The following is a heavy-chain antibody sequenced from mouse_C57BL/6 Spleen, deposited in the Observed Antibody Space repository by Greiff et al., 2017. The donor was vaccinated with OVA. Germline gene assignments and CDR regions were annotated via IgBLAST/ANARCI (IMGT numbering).Heavy chain of an antibody. V-gene: IGHV1-7*01. CDR1: GYTFPSYW. J-gene: IGHJ2*01. CDR3: ARWEVTTTPYLDY. CDR2: INPSSGYT. D-gene: IGHD2-2*01. Sequence: QVQLQQSGAELAKPGASVKLSCKASGYTFPSYWMPWVKQRPGQGLEWIGYINPSSGYTKYNQKFKDKATLTADKTSSTAYMQLSSLTYEDSAVYYCARWEVTTTPYLDYWGKGTTLTVSS.